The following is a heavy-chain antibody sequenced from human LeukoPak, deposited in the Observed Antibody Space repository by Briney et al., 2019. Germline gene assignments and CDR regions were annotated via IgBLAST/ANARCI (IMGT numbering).Heavy chain of an antibody. CDR1: GYTFTSYG. V-gene: IGHV3-23*01. D-gene: IGHD4-17*01. Sequence: SCKASGYTFTSYGISWVRQAPGKGLEWVSAISGSGGSTYYADSVKGRFTISRDNSKNTLYLQMNSLRAEDTAVYYCAKSSSPRIIRSYYFDYWGQGTLITVSS. CDR3: AKSSSPRIIRSYYFDY. CDR2: ISGSGGST. J-gene: IGHJ4*02.